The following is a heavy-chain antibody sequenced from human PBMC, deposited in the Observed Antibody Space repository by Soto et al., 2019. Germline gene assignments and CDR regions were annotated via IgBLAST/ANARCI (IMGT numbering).Heavy chain of an antibody. V-gene: IGHV1-46*03. D-gene: IGHD2-15*01. CDR3: ARGGYCSGGSCYGVRDYYYYYMDV. Sequence: ASVKVSCKASGYTFTSYYMHWVRQAPGQGLEWMGIINPSGGSTSYAQKFQGRVTMTRDTSTSTVYMELSSLRSEDTAVYYCARGGYCSGGSCYGVRDYYYYYMDVWGKGTTVTVSS. CDR1: GYTFTSYY. J-gene: IGHJ6*03. CDR2: INPSGGST.